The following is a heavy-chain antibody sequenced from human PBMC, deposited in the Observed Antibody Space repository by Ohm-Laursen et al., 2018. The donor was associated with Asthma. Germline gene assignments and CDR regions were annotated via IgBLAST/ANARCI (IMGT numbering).Heavy chain of an antibody. D-gene: IGHD4-17*01. CDR2: IYYSGST. V-gene: IGHV4-59*12. CDR3: ARDEGTDYGYDAFDI. J-gene: IGHJ3*02. Sequence: SETLSLTCTVSGGSISSYYWSWTRQPPGKGLEWIGYIYYSGSTYYNPSLKSRVTISVDTSKNQFSLKLSSVTAADTAVYYCARDEGTDYGYDAFDIWGQGTMVTVSS. CDR1: GGSISSYY.